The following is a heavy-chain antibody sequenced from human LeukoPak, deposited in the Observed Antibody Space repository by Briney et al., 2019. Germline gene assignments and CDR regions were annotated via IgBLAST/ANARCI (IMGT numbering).Heavy chain of an antibody. CDR1: GGSVSSGSYY. D-gene: IGHD3-3*01. V-gene: IGHV4-61*01. CDR3: AREYQSGYYEAFDI. CDR2: IYYSGST. Sequence: PSETLSLTCTVSGGSVSSGSYYWSWIRQPAGKGLEWIGYIYYSGSTNYNPSLKSRVTISVDTSKNQFSLKLSSVTAADTAVYYCAREYQSGYYEAFDIWGQGTMVTVSS. J-gene: IGHJ3*02.